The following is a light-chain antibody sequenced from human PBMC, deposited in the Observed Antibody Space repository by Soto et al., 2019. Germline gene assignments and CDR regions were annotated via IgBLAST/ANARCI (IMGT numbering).Light chain of an antibody. J-gene: IGKJ1*01. CDR3: QQYGSSPRT. V-gene: IGKV3-20*01. CDR2: GAS. CDR1: QSVASGY. Sequence: EIVLTQSPGTLSLSPGERATLSCRASQSVASGYLAWYQQKPGQAPRLLIYGASSRATGIPDRFSGSGSGTDFTLTISRLEPEDFAVYYCQQYGSSPRTFGHGTKVEIK.